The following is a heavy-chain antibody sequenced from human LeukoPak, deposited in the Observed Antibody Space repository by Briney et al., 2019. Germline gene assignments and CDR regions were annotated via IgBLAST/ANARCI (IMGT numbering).Heavy chain of an antibody. CDR1: GFTFDDYT. J-gene: IGHJ4*02. Sequence: PGGSLRLSCAASGFTFDDYTMHWVRQAPGKGLEWVSLISWDGGSTYYEDSVKGRFTISRDNSKNSLYLQMNSLRTEDTALYYCAKDSGSGWYEDFDYWGQGTLVTVSS. D-gene: IGHD6-19*01. CDR3: AKDSGSGWYEDFDY. V-gene: IGHV3-43*01. CDR2: ISWDGGST.